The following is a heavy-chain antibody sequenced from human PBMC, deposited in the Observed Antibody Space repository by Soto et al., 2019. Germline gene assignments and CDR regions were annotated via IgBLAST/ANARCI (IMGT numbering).Heavy chain of an antibody. CDR3: AREGFLSISSGYSWFDS. Sequence: PSHTLALTHGISGDSVSSDRAAWNWIRQSPSRGLEWLGRTHYKSKRHNDYAVSVKNRITISADTSNNQSSLPLNSVPTEDTAVYYCAREGFLSISSGYSWFDSWGQGTLVTVSS. V-gene: IGHV6-1*01. CDR1: GDSVSSDRAA. D-gene: IGHD3-3*01. CDR2: THYKSKRHN. J-gene: IGHJ5*01.